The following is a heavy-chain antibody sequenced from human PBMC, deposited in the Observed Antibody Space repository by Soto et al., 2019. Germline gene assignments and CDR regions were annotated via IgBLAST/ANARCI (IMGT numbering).Heavy chain of an antibody. CDR3: ASVYGSGSYYSDA. J-gene: IGHJ5*02. CDR1: GFTFSSYA. D-gene: IGHD3-10*01. Sequence: LXLSCAASGFTFSSYAMHWVRQAPGKGLEWVAVISYDGSNKYYADSVKGRFTISRDNSKNKLYLQMNSLRAEDTAVYYCASVYGSGSYYSDAWGQGTLVTVSS. CDR2: ISYDGSNK. V-gene: IGHV3-30-3*01.